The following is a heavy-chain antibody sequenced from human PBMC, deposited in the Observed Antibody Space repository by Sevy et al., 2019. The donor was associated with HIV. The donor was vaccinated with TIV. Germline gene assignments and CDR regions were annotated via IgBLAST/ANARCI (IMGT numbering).Heavy chain of an antibody. CDR3: AKHRDTLAAAAYLDH. CDR2: IRYDGSTK. V-gene: IGHV3-30*02. D-gene: IGHD6-13*01. J-gene: IGHJ4*02. Sequence: GGSLRLSCAATGFTFSQYGMEWVRQAPGKGLEWVAFIRYDGSTKYYADSVKGRLTISRDNSENKLYLQMNSLRPEDTALYSCAKHRDTLAAAAYLDHWGQGTLVTVSS. CDR1: GFTFSQYG.